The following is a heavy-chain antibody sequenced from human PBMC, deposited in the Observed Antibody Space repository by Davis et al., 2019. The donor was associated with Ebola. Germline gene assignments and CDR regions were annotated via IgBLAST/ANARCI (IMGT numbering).Heavy chain of an antibody. D-gene: IGHD6-19*01. Sequence: MPSETLSLTCTVSGGSISSYYWSWIRQPPRKGLEWIGSIYYSGITYYNPSLKSRVTISVDTSKNQFSLKLSSVTAADTAVYYCAREGYSSAWPSFFDYWGQGTLVTVSS. CDR2: IYYSGIT. V-gene: IGHV4-59*01. CDR1: GGSISSYY. J-gene: IGHJ4*02. CDR3: AREGYSSAWPSFFDY.